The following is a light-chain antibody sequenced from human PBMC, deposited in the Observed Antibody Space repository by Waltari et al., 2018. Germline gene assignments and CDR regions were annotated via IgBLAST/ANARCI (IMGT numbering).Light chain of an antibody. CDR2: DAS. Sequence: DIQMTQSPSSLSASVGDRVTITCRAGQTIFRYLNWYQHKPGRAPKLLIYDASSLQRGVPSRFAGSGSGTDFTLTISSLQPEDSATYYCQQCYTIPTFGGGTKVEIK. CDR3: QQCYTIPT. CDR1: QTIFRY. V-gene: IGKV1-39*01. J-gene: IGKJ4*01.